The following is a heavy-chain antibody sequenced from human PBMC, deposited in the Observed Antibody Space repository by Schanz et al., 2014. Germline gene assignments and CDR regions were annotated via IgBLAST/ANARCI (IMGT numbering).Heavy chain of an antibody. CDR3: AASSGGHPSTDY. J-gene: IGHJ4*02. D-gene: IGHD6-19*01. V-gene: IGHV3-33*01. CDR2: ISYDGSFK. Sequence: QVQLVESGGGVVQPGRSLRLSCAASGFTFSSYGMHWVRQAPGKGLEWVTVISYDGSFKNYADSVRGRITMSRDNSKNTMYLQMSRLRVEDTAVDYCAASSGGHPSTDYWGQGTLVTVSS. CDR1: GFTFSSYG.